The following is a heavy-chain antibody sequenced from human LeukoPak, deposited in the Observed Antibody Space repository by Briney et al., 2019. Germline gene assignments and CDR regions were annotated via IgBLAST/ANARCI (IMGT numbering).Heavy chain of an antibody. D-gene: IGHD5-12*01. CDR1: GYTFTGYY. CDR3: ARVIVATD. V-gene: IGHV1-2*02. Sequence: GASVKASCKASGYTFTGYYIHWVRQAPGQGLEWMGWINPNSGGTNYAQKFQGRVTMTRGTSISTAFMELSRLRSDDTAVYYCARVIVATDWGQGTLVTVSS. J-gene: IGHJ4*02. CDR2: INPNSGGT.